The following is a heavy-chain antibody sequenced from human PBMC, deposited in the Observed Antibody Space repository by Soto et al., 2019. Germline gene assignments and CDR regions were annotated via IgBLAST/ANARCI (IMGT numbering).Heavy chain of an antibody. J-gene: IGHJ4*02. V-gene: IGHV3-30*14. CDR1: GFAFRSYA. D-gene: IGHD1-7*01. Sequence: QVQLVESGGGVVQPGRSLRLSCEASGFAFRSYAVHWVRQAPGKGLDWVALISYDGSNVYYADSVEGRFTISRDNSKNTLYLQMNSLRAEDTAVYYCASRRGFGTYYFAYWGQGTLVTVSS. CDR3: ASRRGFGTYYFAY. CDR2: ISYDGSNV.